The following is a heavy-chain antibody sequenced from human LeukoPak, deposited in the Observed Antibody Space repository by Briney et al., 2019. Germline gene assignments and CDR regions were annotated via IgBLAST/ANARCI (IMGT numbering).Heavy chain of an antibody. CDR1: GYTFTGYY. CDR3: AVAGPGGYYFDY. Sequence: ASVKVSRKASGYTFTGYYMHWVRQAPGQGLEWMGWINPNSGGTNYAQKFQGRVTMTRDTSISTAYMELSRLRSDDTAVYYCAVAGPGGYYFDYWGQGTLVTVSS. CDR2: INPNSGGT. D-gene: IGHD6-19*01. V-gene: IGHV1-2*02. J-gene: IGHJ4*02.